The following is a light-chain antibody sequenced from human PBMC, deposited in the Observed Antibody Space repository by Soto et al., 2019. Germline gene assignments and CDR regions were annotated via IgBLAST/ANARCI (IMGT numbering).Light chain of an antibody. CDR2: GTS. CDR1: QSIDNNH. Sequence: EIVLTQSPGTLALSPREIVTLSCRASQSIDNNHLAWYQQKPGQAPRLLIHGTSNRATGIPDRFSDSGSGTDFTLTFSRLEPEDFAVYYFEYYGNSIIFGGGTKVEIK. V-gene: IGKV3-20*01. CDR3: EYYGNSII. J-gene: IGKJ4*01.